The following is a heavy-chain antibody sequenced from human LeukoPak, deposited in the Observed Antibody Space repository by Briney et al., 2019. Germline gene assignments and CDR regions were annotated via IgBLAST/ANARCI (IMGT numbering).Heavy chain of an antibody. CDR1: GYSFTSYW. V-gene: IGHV5-51*01. CDR2: IYPRDSDT. CDR3: ARTQDRIAARN. J-gene: IGHJ4*02. D-gene: IGHD6-13*01. Sequence: PGESLKISCKGSGYSFTSYWIGWVRQMPGKGLEWMGIIYPRDSDTRYSPSFQGQVTISADKSINTAYLQWSSLKASDTAIYYCARTQDRIAARNRGQGTLVTVSS.